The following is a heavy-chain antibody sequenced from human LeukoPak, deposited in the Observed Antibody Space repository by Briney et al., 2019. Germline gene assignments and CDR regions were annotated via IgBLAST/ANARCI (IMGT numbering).Heavy chain of an antibody. CDR3: ARGGVQYYYGSGSYPPRIDY. D-gene: IGHD3-10*01. CDR1: GFTLSNYA. V-gene: IGHV3-30-3*01. J-gene: IGHJ4*02. CDR2: ISYDGSKK. Sequence: GGSLRLSCAASGFTLSNYAIHWVRQAPGKGLEWVAVISYDGSKKYYADSVKGRFTISRDNSKNTLYLQMNSLGAEDTAVYSCARGGVQYYYGSGSYPPRIDYWGQGTLVTVSS.